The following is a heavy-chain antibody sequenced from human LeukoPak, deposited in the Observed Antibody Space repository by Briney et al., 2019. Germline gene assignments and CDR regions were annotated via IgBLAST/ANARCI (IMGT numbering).Heavy chain of an antibody. CDR1: GFTVSSNY. D-gene: IGHD3-16*02. J-gene: IGHJ4*02. CDR2: IYSGGST. CDR3: ARDGLGAITFGGVIGYYFDY. Sequence: GGSLRLSCAASGFTVSSNYMSWVRQAPGKGLEWVSLIYSGGSTYYADSVKGRFGISRDNSKNTLYLQMNSLRAEDTAVYYCARDGLGAITFGGVIGYYFDYWGQGALVTVSS. V-gene: IGHV3-53*01.